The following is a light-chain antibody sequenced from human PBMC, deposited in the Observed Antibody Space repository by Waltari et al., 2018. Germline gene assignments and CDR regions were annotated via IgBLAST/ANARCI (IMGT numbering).Light chain of an antibody. CDR2: QDS. CDR1: QSGDKY. CDR3: QAWDSSTGVV. Sequence: SYELTQPPSVSVSPGQTASITCSGDQSGDKYACWYQQKPGQATVLVIYQDSKRPSGVPERFSGSNSGNAATLTISGTQAMDEADYYCQAWDSSTGVVFGGGTKLTVL. V-gene: IGLV3-1*01. J-gene: IGLJ2*01.